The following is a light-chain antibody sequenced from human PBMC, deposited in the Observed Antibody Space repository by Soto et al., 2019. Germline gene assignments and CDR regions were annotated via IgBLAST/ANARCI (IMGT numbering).Light chain of an antibody. Sequence: QSALTQPASVSGSPGQSITISCTGTSSDVGGYNFVSWYQQRPGKAPKLMIYDVSNRPSGVSDRFSGSKSGNTASLTISGLRTEDEAEYYCSSYTSSSTLAFGGGTKLTVL. CDR1: SSDVGGYNF. J-gene: IGLJ2*01. CDR3: SSYTSSSTLA. CDR2: DVS. V-gene: IGLV2-14*03.